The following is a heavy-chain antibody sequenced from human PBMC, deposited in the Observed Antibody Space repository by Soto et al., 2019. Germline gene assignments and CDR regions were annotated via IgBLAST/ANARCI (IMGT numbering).Heavy chain of an antibody. J-gene: IGHJ3*02. CDR2: INAGNGNT. Sequence: ASVKVSCKASGYTFTSYAMHWVRQAPGQRLEWMGWINAGNGNTKYSQKFQGRVTITRDTSASTAYMELSSLRSEDTAVYYCARDGRIMITVGGVITANRNAFDIWGKGTMVTVSS. D-gene: IGHD3-16*02. CDR1: GYTFTSYA. CDR3: ARDGRIMITVGGVITANRNAFDI. V-gene: IGHV1-3*01.